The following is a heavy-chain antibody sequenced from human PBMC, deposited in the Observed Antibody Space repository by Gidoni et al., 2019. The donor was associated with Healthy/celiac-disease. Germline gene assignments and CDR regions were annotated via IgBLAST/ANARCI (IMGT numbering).Heavy chain of an antibody. J-gene: IGHJ4*02. CDR2: ISYDGSNK. V-gene: IGHV3-30*18. CDR3: AKATRKLTTVYGGDY. CDR1: GFPFSSYG. Sequence: QVQLVESGGGVVQPGRSLRLSCAASGFPFSSYGMHWVRQAPGKGLEWVAVISYDGSNKYYADSVKGRFTISRDNSKNTLYLQMNSLRAEDTAVYYCAKATRKLTTVYGGDYWGQGTLVTVSS. D-gene: IGHD4-17*01.